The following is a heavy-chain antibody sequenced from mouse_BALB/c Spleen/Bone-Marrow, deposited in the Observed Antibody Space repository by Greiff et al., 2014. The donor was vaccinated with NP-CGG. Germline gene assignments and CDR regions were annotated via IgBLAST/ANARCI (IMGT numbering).Heavy chain of an antibody. CDR1: GYRFNSYW. D-gene: IGHD3-1*01. CDR3: ARLGIRSFDY. V-gene: IGHV1-9*01. J-gene: IGHJ2*01. Sequence: VQLQESGADLMKPGASVKISCKATGYRFNSYWIEWVKQRPGHGLEWIGEILPGSGSTNFNEKFKGKATFTAYTSSSTAYMQISSLTSEDSAVYYCARLGIRSFDYWGQGTTLTVSS. CDR2: ILPGSGST.